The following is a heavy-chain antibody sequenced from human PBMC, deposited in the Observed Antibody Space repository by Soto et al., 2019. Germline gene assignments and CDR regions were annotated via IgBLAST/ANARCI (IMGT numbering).Heavy chain of an antibody. D-gene: IGHD6-6*01. CDR1: GFTFSSFG. CDR3: AKRSSGLRSIADFDY. CDR2: ITGSGGAT. J-gene: IGHJ4*02. Sequence: GGSLRLSCAASGFTFSSFGMSWVRQAPGKGLEWVSTITGSGGATYYADSVKGRFTISRDNPDNTLYLQMNSLRVEDTAVYYCAKRSSGLRSIADFDYWGQGTLVTVSS. V-gene: IGHV3-23*01.